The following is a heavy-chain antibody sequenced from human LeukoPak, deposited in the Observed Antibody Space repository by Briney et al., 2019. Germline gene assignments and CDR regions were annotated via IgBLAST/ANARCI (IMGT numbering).Heavy chain of an antibody. CDR2: ISSNGGST. V-gene: IGHV3-64*01. CDR1: GFTFSSSA. Sequence: GGSLRLSCAASGFTFSSSAMHWVRQAPGKGLEYVSAISSNGGSTYYANSMKGRFIISRDNSKNTLYLQMGSLRAEDMAVYYCARDGPFRYYYDSIGYYHPYYFDYWGQGTLVTVSS. D-gene: IGHD3-22*01. J-gene: IGHJ4*02. CDR3: ARDGPFRYYYDSIGYYHPYYFDY.